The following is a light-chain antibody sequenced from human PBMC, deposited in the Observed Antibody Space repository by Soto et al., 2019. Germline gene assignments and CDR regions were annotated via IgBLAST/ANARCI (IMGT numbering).Light chain of an antibody. CDR1: QGIRSY. CDR2: GAS. CDR3: QQLDCYPET. J-gene: IGKJ1*01. Sequence: DIQLTQSPSFLSASVGDRVTITCRASQGIRSYLAWYQQKPGKAPNLLIFGASTLQSGVPSRFSGSGSGTEFTLTISSLQPEDFATYYCQQLDCYPETFGQGTKVEIK. V-gene: IGKV1-9*01.